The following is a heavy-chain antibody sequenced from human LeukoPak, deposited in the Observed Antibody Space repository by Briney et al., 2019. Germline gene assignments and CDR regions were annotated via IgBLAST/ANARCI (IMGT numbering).Heavy chain of an antibody. CDR2: MKQDGSEK. CDR1: GFTFSSYW. J-gene: IGHJ4*02. CDR3: ARVGPYSGYDY. D-gene: IGHD5-12*01. Sequence: GGSLRLSCAASGFTFSSYWMSWVRQAPGKGLEWVANMKQDGSEKYYVDSVKGQFTISRDNAKNSLYLQMNSLRAEDTAVYYCARVGPYSGYDYWGQGTLVTVSS. V-gene: IGHV3-7*03.